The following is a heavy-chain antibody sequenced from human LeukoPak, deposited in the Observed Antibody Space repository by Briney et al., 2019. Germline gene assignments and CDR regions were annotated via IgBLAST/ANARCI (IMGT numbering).Heavy chain of an antibody. CDR3: ARVGGMTTINNAAFDI. Sequence: SETLSLTCTVSGGSITTYYWSWIRQPPGKGLEWIGYIYHSGSTNYNPSLKSRVTTSVDASKNQISLKLSSVTAADTAVYYCARVGGMTTINNAAFDIWGQGTMVTVSS. D-gene: IGHD5-24*01. CDR1: GGSITTYY. V-gene: IGHV4-59*08. J-gene: IGHJ3*02. CDR2: IYHSGST.